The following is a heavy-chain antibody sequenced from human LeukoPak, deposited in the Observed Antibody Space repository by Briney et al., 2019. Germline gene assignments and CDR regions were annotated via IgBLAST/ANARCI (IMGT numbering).Heavy chain of an antibody. J-gene: IGHJ4*02. CDR3: ARDRSSTYCDS. Sequence: GGSLRLSCAASGFTFRNHGMQWVRQAPGKGLEWVPVIWYDGSNEYYADSVKGRFTISRDNSKSTLYLQMNSLRDEDTAIYYCARDRSSTYCDSWGQGTVVTVSS. D-gene: IGHD2-2*01. CDR1: GFTFRNHG. CDR2: IWYDGSNE. V-gene: IGHV3-33*01.